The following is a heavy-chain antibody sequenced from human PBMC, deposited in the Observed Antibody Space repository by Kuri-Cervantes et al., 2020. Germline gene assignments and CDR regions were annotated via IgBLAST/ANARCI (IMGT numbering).Heavy chain of an antibody. CDR3: ARSGTQGYCSGGSCYVSGWFDP. D-gene: IGHD2-15*01. CDR2: IYYSGST. Sequence: LRPSCTVSGGSISSGDYYWSWIRQPPGKGLEWIGYIYYSGSTYYNPSLKSRVTISVDTSKNQFSLKLSAVTAADTAVYYCARSGTQGYCSGGSCYVSGWFDPWGQGTLVTVSS. CDR1: GGSISSGDYY. V-gene: IGHV4-30-4*01. J-gene: IGHJ5*02.